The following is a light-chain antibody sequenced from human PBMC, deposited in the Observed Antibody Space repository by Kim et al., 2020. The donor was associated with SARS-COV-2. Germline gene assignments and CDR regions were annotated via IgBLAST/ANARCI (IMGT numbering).Light chain of an antibody. J-gene: IGLJ2*01. Sequence: PGQSITISGTGTSSDVVGYNYVSWYQQHPGKAPKLMIYDVSKRPSGVSNRFSGSKSGNTASLTISGLQAEDEDDYYCSSYTSSSGVFGGGTQLTVL. CDR1: SSDVVGYNY. CDR3: SSYTSSSGV. V-gene: IGLV2-14*04. CDR2: DVS.